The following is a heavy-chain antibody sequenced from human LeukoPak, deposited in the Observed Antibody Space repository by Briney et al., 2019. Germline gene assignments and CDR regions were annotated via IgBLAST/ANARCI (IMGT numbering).Heavy chain of an antibody. Sequence: PGGSLRLSCVVSGFTFTSSWMNWVRQAPGKGLEWVANMKEDGGEKYYVDSVKGRFTISRDNAKNSLYLQMNSLRAEDTAVYYCARDWSYHDYWGQGTLVTVSS. J-gene: IGHJ4*02. CDR3: ARDWSYHDY. D-gene: IGHD1-26*01. CDR2: MKEDGGEK. CDR1: GFTFTSSW. V-gene: IGHV3-7*04.